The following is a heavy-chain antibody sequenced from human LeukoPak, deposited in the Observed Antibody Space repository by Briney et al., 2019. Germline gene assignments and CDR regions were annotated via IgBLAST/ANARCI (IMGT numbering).Heavy chain of an antibody. CDR3: AREGDYGDFDAFDM. Sequence: PSETLSLTCTVSGGSINNDGYSWGWIRQSAGKGLEWLGRIYSSGTTNYNPSLKRRVTLSVDTSKNQFSLNLTSVTAADTAVYYCAREGDYGDFDAFDMWGQGTVVTVSS. J-gene: IGHJ3*02. D-gene: IGHD4-17*01. V-gene: IGHV4-61*02. CDR1: GGSINNDGYS. CDR2: IYSSGTT.